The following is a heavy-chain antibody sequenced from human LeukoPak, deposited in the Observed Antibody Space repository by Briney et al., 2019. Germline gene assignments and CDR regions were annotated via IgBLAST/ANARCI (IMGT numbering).Heavy chain of an antibody. J-gene: IGHJ6*03. D-gene: IGHD3-10*01. CDR2: IYHTGST. CDR1: GFSISSDKY. V-gene: IGHV4-38-2*01. Sequence: PSETLSLTCAVSGFSISSDKYWGWIRQSPGKGLEWIGSIYHTGSTYYNPSLKSRVTISVDTSKNQFSLKLNSVTAADTAVYYCARLSYYYYYMDVWGRGTTVTVSS. CDR3: ARLSYYYYYMDV.